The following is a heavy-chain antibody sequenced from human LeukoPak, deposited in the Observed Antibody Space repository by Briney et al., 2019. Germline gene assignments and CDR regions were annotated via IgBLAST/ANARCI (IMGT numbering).Heavy chain of an antibody. V-gene: IGHV4-59*02. CDR1: GHSVSSYY. CDR2: VYHSGST. J-gene: IGHJ4*02. CDR3: ARARLAMSDVFDS. D-gene: IGHD2-21*01. Sequence: SETLSLTCSVSGHSVSSYYWIWIRQPPGKGLEWIGYVYHSGSTNYNPSLNSRVTISLDTSKNQFSLKLTSATAADTAVYYCARARLAMSDVFDSWGQGTLVTVSS.